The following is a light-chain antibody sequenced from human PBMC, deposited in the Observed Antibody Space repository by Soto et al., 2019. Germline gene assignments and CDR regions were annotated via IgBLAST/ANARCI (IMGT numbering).Light chain of an antibody. CDR1: ISNIGSNH. V-gene: IGLV1-47*01. CDR3: ATWDDRLSGRGV. Sequence: SVLTQPPSSSGTPGRRVTISCSGTISNIGSNHVYWYQQLPGMAPTLLIYRNNQRPSGVPDRFSGSKSGTSASLAISGLRSEDEADYYCATWDDRLSGRGVFGTGTKVTVL. J-gene: IGLJ1*01. CDR2: RNN.